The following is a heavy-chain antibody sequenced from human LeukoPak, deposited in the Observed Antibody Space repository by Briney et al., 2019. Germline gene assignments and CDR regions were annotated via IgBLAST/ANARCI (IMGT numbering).Heavy chain of an antibody. V-gene: IGHV3-23*01. Sequence: GGSLRLSCAASGFTFSSYGMSWVRQAPGKGLEWVSAISGSGGSTYYADSVKGRFTISRDNSKNTLYLQMNSLRAEDTAVYYCAKVRPYYDILTALDVWGKGTTVTISS. CDR1: GFTFSSYG. D-gene: IGHD3-9*01. CDR2: ISGSGGST. J-gene: IGHJ6*04. CDR3: AKVRPYYDILTALDV.